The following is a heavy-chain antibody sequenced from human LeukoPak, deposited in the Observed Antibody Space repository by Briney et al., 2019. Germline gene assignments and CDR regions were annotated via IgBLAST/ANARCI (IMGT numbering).Heavy chain of an antibody. D-gene: IGHD6-19*01. CDR2: ISGSGGTT. CDR1: GFTFSSYA. J-gene: IGHJ4*02. V-gene: IGHV3-23*01. Sequence: GGSLRLSCAASGFTFSSYAMSWVRQATGKGLEWVSGISGSGGTTHYADSVKGRFTISRDNSKNTLYLQMNSLRAEDTAVYYCAKSGSPWTSGWDNYFDYWGQGTLVTVSS. CDR3: AKSGSPWTSGWDNYFDY.